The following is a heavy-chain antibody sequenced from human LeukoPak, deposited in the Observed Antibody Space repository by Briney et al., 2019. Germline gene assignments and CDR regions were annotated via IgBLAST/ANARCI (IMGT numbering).Heavy chain of an antibody. CDR1: GYSISTGYY. D-gene: IGHD5-24*01. Sequence: SETLSLTCTVSGYSISTGYYWDWIRQPPGEGLEWIGSIYHSGSTYYNPSLKGRVTISRDTSKNQFSLKLSSVTAADTAVYYCAREDGYNLDYWGQGTLVTVSS. CDR3: AREDGYNLDY. V-gene: IGHV4-38-2*02. CDR2: IYHSGST. J-gene: IGHJ4*02.